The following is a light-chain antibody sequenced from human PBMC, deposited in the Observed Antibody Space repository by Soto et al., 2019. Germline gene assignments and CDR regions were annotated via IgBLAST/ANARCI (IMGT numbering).Light chain of an antibody. J-gene: IGKJ5*01. CDR1: QSVSSN. V-gene: IGKV3-15*01. Sequence: EIVLTQSPATLSLSPGERATLSCRASQSVSSNLAWYQQKPGQAPRLLIYGASTRATGIPARFSGSGSGTEFTLTISRLQSEDFAVYYCQQYNDWPPRITFGQGTRLEIK. CDR3: QQYNDWPPRIT. CDR2: GAS.